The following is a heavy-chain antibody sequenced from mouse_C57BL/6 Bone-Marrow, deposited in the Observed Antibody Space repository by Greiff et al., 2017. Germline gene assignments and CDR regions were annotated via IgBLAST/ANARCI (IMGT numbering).Heavy chain of an antibody. V-gene: IGHV1-81*01. CDR3: ARDGSSYCDV. CDR1: GYTFTSYG. J-gene: IGHJ1*03. CDR2: IYPRSGNT. Sequence: QVQLQQSGAELARPGASVKLSCKASGYTFTSYGISWVKQSTGQGLEWIGEIYPRSGNTYYNEKFKGKATLTADKSSSTAYMELRSLTSEDSAVYLCARDGSSYCDVWGTGTTVTVSS. D-gene: IGHD1-1*01.